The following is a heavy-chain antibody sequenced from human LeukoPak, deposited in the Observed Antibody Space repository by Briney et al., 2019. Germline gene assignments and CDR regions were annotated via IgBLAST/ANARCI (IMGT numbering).Heavy chain of an antibody. V-gene: IGHV1-24*01. D-gene: IGHD4-17*01. CDR2: FDPEDGET. Sequence: ASVKVSCKVSGYTLTELSMHWVRQAPGKGLELMGGFDPEDGETIYAQKFQRRVTMTEDTSTDTAYMELSSLRSEDTAVYYCATDLLYGDYATNFDYWGQGTLVTVSS. J-gene: IGHJ4*02. CDR1: GYTLTELS. CDR3: ATDLLYGDYATNFDY.